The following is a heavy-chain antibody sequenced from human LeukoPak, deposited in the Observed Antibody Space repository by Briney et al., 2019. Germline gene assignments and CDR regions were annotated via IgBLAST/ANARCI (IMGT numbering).Heavy chain of an antibody. V-gene: IGHV4-59*01. CDR1: GGSISSYY. CDR2: IYYSGST. D-gene: IGHD2-21*01. J-gene: IGHJ3*02. Sequence: KPSETLSLTCTVSGGSISSYYWSWIRQPPGKGLEWIGYIYYSGSTNYNPSLKSRVTISVDTSKNQFSLKLSSVTAADTAVYYCARSVSWGLLVRDDAFDIWGQGTMVTVSS. CDR3: ARSVSWGLLVRDDAFDI.